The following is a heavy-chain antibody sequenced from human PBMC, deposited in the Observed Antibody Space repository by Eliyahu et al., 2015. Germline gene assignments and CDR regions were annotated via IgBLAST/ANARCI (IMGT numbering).Heavy chain of an antibody. V-gene: IGHV3-23*01. CDR2: ISGSGGST. J-gene: IGHJ5*02. D-gene: IGHD3-3*01. CDR1: GFXFSSYX. Sequence: EVQLLESGGGLVQPGGSLRLSCAASGFXFSSYXMXWVRQAPGKGLEWVSAISGSGGSTYYADSVKGRFTISRDNSKNTLYLQMNSLRAEDTAVYYCAKDHDFWSGYYIPNWFDPWGQGTLVTVSS. CDR3: AKDHDFWSGYYIPNWFDP.